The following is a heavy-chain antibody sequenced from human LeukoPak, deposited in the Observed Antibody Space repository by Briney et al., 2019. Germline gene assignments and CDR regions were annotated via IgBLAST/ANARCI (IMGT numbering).Heavy chain of an antibody. Sequence: ASVKVSCKASGYTFTSYGISWVRQAPGQGLEWMGWISAYNGNTNYAQKLQGRVTMTTDTSTSTAYMELRSLRSDDTATYYCARTRFTSVMGEGDYWGQGTLVTVSS. J-gene: IGHJ4*02. CDR1: GYTFTSYG. CDR3: ARTRFTSVMGEGDY. V-gene: IGHV1-18*01. D-gene: IGHD1-26*01. CDR2: ISAYNGNT.